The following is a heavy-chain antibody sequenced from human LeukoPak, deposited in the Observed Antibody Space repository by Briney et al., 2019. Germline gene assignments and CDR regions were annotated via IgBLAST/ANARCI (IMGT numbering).Heavy chain of an antibody. J-gene: IGHJ4*02. CDR3: ARWLQSYRAIDY. Sequence: PSETLSLTCAVSGGSISSSNWWSWVRQPPGKGLECIGEIYHSASTNYNPSLKSRVTISVDKSKNQFSLKLSSVAAADTAVYYCARWLQSYRAIDYWGQGTLVTVSS. V-gene: IGHV4-4*02. CDR2: IYHSAST. CDR1: GGSISSSNW. D-gene: IGHD5-24*01.